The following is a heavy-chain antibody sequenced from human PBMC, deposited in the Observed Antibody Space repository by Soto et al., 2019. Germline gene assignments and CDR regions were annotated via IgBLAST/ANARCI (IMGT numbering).Heavy chain of an antibody. Sequence: QVQLVQSGAEVKKPGSSLKVSCKASGYTFSTYCISWVRQAPGQGLEWMGGIIPVFGTADYAQKFQGRVSITADASTSTAYMELSSLRSEDTAVYYCAIDNDYVKAFDIWGRGTMVTVSS. V-gene: IGHV1-69*01. J-gene: IGHJ3*02. CDR1: GYTFSTYC. D-gene: IGHD4-17*01. CDR2: IIPVFGTA. CDR3: AIDNDYVKAFDI.